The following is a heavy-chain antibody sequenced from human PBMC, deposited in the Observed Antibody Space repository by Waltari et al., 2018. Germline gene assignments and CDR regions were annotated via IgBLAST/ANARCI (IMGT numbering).Heavy chain of an antibody. CDR3: ARISVTRVQGAHYYYYGMDV. V-gene: IGHV4-39*07. Sequence: QLQLQESGPGLVKPSETLSLTCTVSGGSISSSSYYWGWIRQPPGKGLEWIGSIYYSGSTYDNPALKSRVTIEVDTSKNQFCRKLSSVTAADTAVYYCARISVTRVQGAHYYYYGMDVWGQGTTVTVSS. CDR2: IYYSGST. CDR1: GGSISSSSYY. D-gene: IGHD3-10*01. J-gene: IGHJ6*02.